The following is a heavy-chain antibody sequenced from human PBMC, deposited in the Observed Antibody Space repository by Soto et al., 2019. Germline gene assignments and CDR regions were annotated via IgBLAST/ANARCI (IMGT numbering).Heavy chain of an antibody. V-gene: IGHV3-30*18. CDR1: GFTFSSYG. J-gene: IGHJ6*02. CDR3: AKAATVTTRPHYGMDV. CDR2: ISYDGSNK. D-gene: IGHD4-17*01. Sequence: GGSLRLCCAASGFTFSSYGMHWVRQAPGKGLEWVAVISYDGSNKYYADSVKGRFTISRDNSKNTLYLQMNSLRAEDTAVYYCAKAATVTTRPHYGMDVWGQGTTVTVSS.